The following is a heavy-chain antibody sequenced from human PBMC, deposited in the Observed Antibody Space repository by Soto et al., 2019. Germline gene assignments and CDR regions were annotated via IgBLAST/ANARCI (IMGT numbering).Heavy chain of an antibody. CDR3: ARAPTEYIWGSYLRYFEY. CDR1: GFPFSNYA. CDR2: ISGNTGHA. J-gene: IGHJ4*02. V-gene: IGHV3-23*01. D-gene: IGHD3-16*02. Sequence: GGSLRLSCAASGFPFSNYAMTWVRQAPGKVLEWVSGISGNTGHAFYADSAEGRFTISRDNSKNTLYLQMDNLRAEDTAVYYCARAPTEYIWGSYLRYFEYWGRGTLVTVSS.